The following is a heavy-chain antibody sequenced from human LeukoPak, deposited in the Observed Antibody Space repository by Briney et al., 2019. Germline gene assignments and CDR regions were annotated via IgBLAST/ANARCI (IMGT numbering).Heavy chain of an antibody. CDR1: GFSFSSYV. V-gene: IGHV3-23*01. CDR3: GQDPSRIAAGRCDY. D-gene: IGHD6-13*01. J-gene: IGHJ4*02. Sequence: GGSLRLSCAASGFSFSSYVISWVRQAPGKGLEWVSGISHSGDSPYYADSVKGRFTISRDNSKNTLFLQMDSLRAEDTAVYYCGQDPSRIAAGRCDYWGQGTRVTVSS. CDR2: ISHSGDSP.